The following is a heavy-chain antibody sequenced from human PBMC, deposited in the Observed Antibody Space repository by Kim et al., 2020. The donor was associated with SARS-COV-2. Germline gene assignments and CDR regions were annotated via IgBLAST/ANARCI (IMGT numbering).Heavy chain of an antibody. Sequence: GSLRLSCAASGFSFSTYGIHWVRQAPGKGLEWVAVISYDGSNEYYADSVKGRFTISRDNSKNTLFLQMNSLRAEDTAVYYCAKSQTTIFGLVPSEYNGM. CDR3: AKSQTTIFGLVPSEYNGM. CDR1: GFSFSTYG. V-gene: IGHV3-30*18. CDR2: ISYDGSNE. J-gene: IGHJ6*01. D-gene: IGHD3-3*01.